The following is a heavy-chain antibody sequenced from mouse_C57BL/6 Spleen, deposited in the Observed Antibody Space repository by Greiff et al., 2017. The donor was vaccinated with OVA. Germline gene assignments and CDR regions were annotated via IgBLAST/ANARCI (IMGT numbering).Heavy chain of an antibody. CDR1: GFTFSSYG. D-gene: IGHD1-2*01. Sequence: EVQRVESGGDLVKPGGSLKLSCAASGFTFSSYGMSWVRQTPDKRLEWVATISSGGSYTYYPDSVKGRFTISRDNAKNTLYLQMSSLKSEDTAMYYCARHRATANYYAMDYWGQGTSVTVSS. CDR2: ISSGGSYT. V-gene: IGHV5-6*01. J-gene: IGHJ4*01. CDR3: ARHRATANYYAMDY.